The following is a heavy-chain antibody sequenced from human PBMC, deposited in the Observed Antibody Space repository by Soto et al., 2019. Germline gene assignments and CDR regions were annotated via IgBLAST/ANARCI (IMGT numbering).Heavy chain of an antibody. CDR3: ARGRTLITGTSFGY. J-gene: IGHJ4*02. V-gene: IGHV4-34*01. CDR1: GGSFSGYY. CDR2: INHSGST. Sequence: EPLSLTCAVYGGSFSGYYWTWIRQPPGKGLEWIGEINHSGSTNYKPSLTSRVTISVDTSKNQVSLKMSSVTAADTAVYYCARGRTLITGTSFGYWGQGTLVTVSS. D-gene: IGHD1-20*01.